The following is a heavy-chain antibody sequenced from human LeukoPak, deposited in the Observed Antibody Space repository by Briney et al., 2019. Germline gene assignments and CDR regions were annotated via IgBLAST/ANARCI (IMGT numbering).Heavy chain of an antibody. CDR3: ARDLVTVTKGFDI. Sequence: SETLSLTCAVSSDSFSSHYRTWIRQPPGKGLEWIGYISYIGSTNYNPSLKSRVTISIDRSKNQFSLKLSSVTAADTAVYYCARDLVTVTKGFDIWGQGTMVSVSS. D-gene: IGHD4-17*01. CDR1: SDSFSSHY. J-gene: IGHJ3*02. V-gene: IGHV4-59*11. CDR2: ISYIGST.